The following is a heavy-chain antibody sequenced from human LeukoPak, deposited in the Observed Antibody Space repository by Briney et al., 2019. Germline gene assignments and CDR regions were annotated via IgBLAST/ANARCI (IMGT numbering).Heavy chain of an antibody. CDR3: ARRRVTVVRGVDITSYYFDY. D-gene: IGHD3-10*01. Sequence: GGSLRLSCAASGFTFDDYGMSWVRQAPGKGLEWVSGINWSGGSTGYADSVKGRFTISRDNAKNSLYLQMNNLRAEDTALYYCARRRVTVVRGVDITSYYFDYWGQGTLVTVSS. CDR2: INWSGGST. V-gene: IGHV3-20*04. J-gene: IGHJ4*02. CDR1: GFTFDDYG.